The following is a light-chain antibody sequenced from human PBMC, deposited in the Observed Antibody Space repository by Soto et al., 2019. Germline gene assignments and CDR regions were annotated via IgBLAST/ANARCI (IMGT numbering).Light chain of an antibody. CDR1: HSVSRGF. J-gene: IGKJ2*01. CDR3: QQYGSSPPYT. V-gene: IGKV3-20*01. CDR2: GTS. Sequence: EIVLTQSPGTLSLSPGERATLSCRASHSVSRGFLAWYQQKPGQAPRLLIYGTSSRGTGIPDRFSGSGSGTDFTLTISRLEPEDFAVYYCQQYGSSPPYTFGQGTKVEIK.